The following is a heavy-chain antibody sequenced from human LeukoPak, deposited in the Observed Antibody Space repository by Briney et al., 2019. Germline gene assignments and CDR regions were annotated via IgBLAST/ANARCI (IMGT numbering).Heavy chain of an antibody. D-gene: IGHD3-10*01. J-gene: IGHJ6*03. CDR2: IYTSGST. CDR1: GGSFSGYY. Sequence: SETLSLTCAVYGGSFSGYYWSWIRQPAGKGLEWIGRIYTSGSTNYNPSLKSRVTMSVDTSKNQFSLKLSSVTAADTAVYYCARYGSGSHYYYYMDVWGKGTTVTVSS. CDR3: ARYGSGSHYYYYMDV. V-gene: IGHV4-59*10.